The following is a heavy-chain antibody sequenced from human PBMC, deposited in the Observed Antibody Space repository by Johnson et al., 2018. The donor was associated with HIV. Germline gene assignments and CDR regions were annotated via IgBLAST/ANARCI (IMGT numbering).Heavy chain of an antibody. CDR1: GFTFRSYP. CDR3: AKEAPGRWELLIWAAFDM. V-gene: IGHV3-30*04. D-gene: IGHD4-23*01. Sequence: QVQLVESGGGVVQPGRSLRLSCAASGFTFRSYPMNWVRQAPGKGLEWVAFVSYDESSKYYRDSVKGRFTISRDNSKNTLYLQMNSLRVDDTAVYYCAKEAPGRWELLIWAAFDMWGQGTMVTVSS. CDR2: VSYDESSK. J-gene: IGHJ3*02.